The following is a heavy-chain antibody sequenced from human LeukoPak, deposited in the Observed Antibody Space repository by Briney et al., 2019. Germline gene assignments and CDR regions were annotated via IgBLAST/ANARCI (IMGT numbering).Heavy chain of an antibody. CDR3: ARDPRLDAFDI. D-gene: IGHD2-21*02. V-gene: IGHV4-39*07. CDR2: FYYSGST. CDR1: GFTFSSYS. J-gene: IGHJ3*02. Sequence: GSLRLSCAASGFTFSSYSMNWVRQAPGKGLEWIGSFYYSGSTYYNPSLKSRVTISVDTSKNQFSLKLTSVTAADTAVYYCARDPRLDAFDIWGQGTMVSVSS.